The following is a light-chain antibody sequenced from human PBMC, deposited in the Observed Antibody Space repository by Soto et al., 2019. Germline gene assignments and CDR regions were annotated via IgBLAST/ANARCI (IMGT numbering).Light chain of an antibody. CDR3: LQHNTYPWT. V-gene: IGKV1-17*01. Sequence: DIQMTQSPSSLSASVGDRVTITCRASQAITNNLGWYQQKPGKAPKRLIYAASTLQSGVPSRFSGSGSGTEFTLTISSLQPEDFATYYCLQHNTYPWTFGQGTKVEI. CDR1: QAITNN. J-gene: IGKJ1*01. CDR2: AAS.